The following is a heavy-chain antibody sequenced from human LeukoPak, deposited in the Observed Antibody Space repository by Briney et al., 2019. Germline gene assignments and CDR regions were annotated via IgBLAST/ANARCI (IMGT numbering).Heavy chain of an antibody. CDR1: GFTFDDYG. V-gene: IGHV3-43*02. CDR3: AKDMGGSGRNWASNWFDP. Sequence: PGGSLRLSCAASGFTFDDYGMHWVRQAPGKGLEWVSLISGDGGSSHQADSVKGRFTISRDNSKNSLYLQVNSLRTEDTALYYCAKDMGGSGRNWASNWFDPWGQGTLVTVSS. CDR2: ISGDGGSS. D-gene: IGHD1-26*01. J-gene: IGHJ5*02.